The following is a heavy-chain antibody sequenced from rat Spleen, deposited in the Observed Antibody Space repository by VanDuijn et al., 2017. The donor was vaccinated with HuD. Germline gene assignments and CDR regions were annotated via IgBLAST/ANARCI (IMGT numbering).Heavy chain of an antibody. V-gene: IGHV5-29*01. Sequence: EVQLVESGGGLVQPGRSLKLSCAASGFTFSSYDMAWVRQTPTKGLEWVAAISYDGGSIYYRDSVKGRFTISRDNAKSTLYLQMGSLRSEDTATYYCARHARSSYVMDAWGQGASVTVSS. CDR1: GFTFSSYD. J-gene: IGHJ4*01. D-gene: IGHD1-11*01. CDR2: ISYDGGSI. CDR3: ARHARSSYVMDA.